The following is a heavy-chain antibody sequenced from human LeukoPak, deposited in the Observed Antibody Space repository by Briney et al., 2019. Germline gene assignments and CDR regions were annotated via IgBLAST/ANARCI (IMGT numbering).Heavy chain of an antibody. Sequence: ASVKVSCKVSGYTLTELSMHWVRQAPGKGLEWMGGFDPEDGETIYAQKFRGRVTITADKSTRTAYMELSSLRSEDTAVYYCARDNDSRDPPHFDYWGQGTLVTVSS. V-gene: IGHV1-24*01. CDR3: ARDNDSRDPPHFDY. CDR1: GYTLTELS. D-gene: IGHD3-16*01. CDR2: FDPEDGET. J-gene: IGHJ4*02.